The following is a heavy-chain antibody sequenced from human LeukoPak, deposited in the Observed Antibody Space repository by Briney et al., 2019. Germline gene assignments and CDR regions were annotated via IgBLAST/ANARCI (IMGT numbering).Heavy chain of an antibody. CDR2: IKQDGSEK. D-gene: IGHD2-2*01. J-gene: IGHJ3*02. CDR1: GFTFSNYW. CDR3: ARTAGYSSIVFDI. Sequence: GGSLRLSCAASGFTFSNYWMSWVRQAPGKGLEWVANIKQDGSEKYYVDSVKGRFTIPRDNAKNSLYLQMNSLRAEDTAVYNCARTAGYSSIVFDIWGQGTMVTVSS. V-gene: IGHV3-7*02.